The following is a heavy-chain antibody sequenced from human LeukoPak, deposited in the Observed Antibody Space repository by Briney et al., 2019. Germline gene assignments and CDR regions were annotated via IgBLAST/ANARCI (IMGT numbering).Heavy chain of an antibody. CDR3: ARAVYYGDYFDAFDI. CDR2: INAGNGNT. J-gene: IGHJ3*02. D-gene: IGHD4-17*01. CDR1: GYTFTSYA. Sequence: ASVKVSCKPSGYTFTSYAMYWVRQAPGQRLEWMGWINAGNGNTKYSQKFQGRVTITRDTSASTAYMELSSLRSEDTAVYYCARAVYYGDYFDAFDIWGQGTMVTVSS. V-gene: IGHV1-3*01.